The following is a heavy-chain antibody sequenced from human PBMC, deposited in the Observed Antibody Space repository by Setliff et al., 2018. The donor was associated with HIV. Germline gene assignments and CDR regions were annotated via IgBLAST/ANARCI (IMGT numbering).Heavy chain of an antibody. Sequence: ASVKVSCKASGYSFTNYDINWVRQAPGHGLEWVGWMSPKSGYADYAQKFQGRVTMTRNTSINTVYMELSSLKSEDTAVYYCARAYDVLTGYFDYWGQGTLVTVS. D-gene: IGHD3-9*01. J-gene: IGHJ4*02. CDR3: ARAYDVLTGYFDY. CDR1: GYSFTNYD. V-gene: IGHV1-8*01. CDR2: MSPKSGYA.